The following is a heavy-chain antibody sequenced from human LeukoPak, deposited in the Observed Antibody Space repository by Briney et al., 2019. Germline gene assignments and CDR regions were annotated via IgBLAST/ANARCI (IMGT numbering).Heavy chain of an antibody. D-gene: IGHD2-2*01. CDR2: IYSGGST. CDR1: GGSISSYY. CDR3: AKYQGAYYSYSMDV. V-gene: IGHV4-59*01. J-gene: IGHJ6*03. Sequence: SETLSLTCNVYGGSISSYYWSWIRQPPGKGLEWIGYIYSGGSTDYNPSLKSRVTISVDTSKNQVSLKLSSVTAADTAVYYCAKYQGAYYSYSMDVWAKGPRSSSP.